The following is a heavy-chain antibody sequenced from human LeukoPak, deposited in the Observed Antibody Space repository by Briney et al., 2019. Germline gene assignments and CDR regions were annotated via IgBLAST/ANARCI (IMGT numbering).Heavy chain of an antibody. J-gene: IGHJ3*02. V-gene: IGHV3-9*01. D-gene: IGHD3-22*01. CDR3: AKSRITMRKDAFDI. Sequence: SGGSLRLSCAASGFTFDDYAMHWVRQAPGKGLEWVSGISWNSGSIGYADSVKGRFTISRDNAKNSLYLQMNSLRAEDTALYYCAKSRITMRKDAFDIWGQGTMVTVSS. CDR1: GFTFDDYA. CDR2: ISWNSGSI.